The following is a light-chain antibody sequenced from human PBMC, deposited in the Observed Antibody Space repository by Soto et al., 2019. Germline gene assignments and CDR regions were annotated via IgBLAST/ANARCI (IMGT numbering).Light chain of an antibody. CDR2: RDN. J-gene: IGLJ2*01. CDR1: SSNIGAGYD. Sequence: QSALTQAPSVSGAPGQRVTISCTGSSSNIGAGYDVHWYQHLPGTAPKLLIYRDNSRPSGVPDRFSGSKSGTSASLAITGLQAEDEADYYCQSYDSSLSASVFGGGTKLTVL. V-gene: IGLV1-40*01. CDR3: QSYDSSLSASV.